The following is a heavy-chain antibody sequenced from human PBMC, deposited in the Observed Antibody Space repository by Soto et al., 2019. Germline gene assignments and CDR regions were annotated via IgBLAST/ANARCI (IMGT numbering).Heavy chain of an antibody. Sequence: ASVKVSCKASGYTFISYGISWVRQAPGQGLEWMGWISAYNGNTKYAQKVQDRVTMTTDTSTSTANMELRSLRSDDTAVYYCARDFRAGIYYGSGSSVDYWGQGTLVTVSS. D-gene: IGHD3-10*01. J-gene: IGHJ4*02. CDR3: ARDFRAGIYYGSGSSVDY. CDR1: GYTFISYG. V-gene: IGHV1-18*01. CDR2: ISAYNGNT.